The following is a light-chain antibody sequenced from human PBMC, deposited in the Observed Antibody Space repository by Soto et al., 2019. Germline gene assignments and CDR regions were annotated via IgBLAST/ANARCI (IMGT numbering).Light chain of an antibody. CDR1: QSVSSSY. CDR3: QQYGSSPFT. V-gene: IGKV3-20*01. Sequence: IVLTQSPGTLSLSPGERATLSCRASQSVSSSYLAWYQQKPGRAPRLLIYGASSRATGIPDRFSGSGSGTDFTLTISRLEPEDFVVYYCQQYGSSPFTFGPGIKVDIK. CDR2: GAS. J-gene: IGKJ3*01.